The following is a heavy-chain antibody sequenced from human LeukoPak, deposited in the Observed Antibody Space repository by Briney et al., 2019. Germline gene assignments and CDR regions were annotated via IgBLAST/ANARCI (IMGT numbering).Heavy chain of an antibody. CDR2: ISSSGSTI. Sequence: PGGSLRLSCAASGFTFSSYAMNWVRQAPGKGLEWVSYISSSGSTIYYADSVKGRFTISRDNAKNSLYLQMNSLRAEDTAVYYCARRGYYGSGSFPGFDYWGQGTLVTVSS. D-gene: IGHD3-10*01. J-gene: IGHJ4*02. V-gene: IGHV3-48*03. CDR1: GFTFSSYA. CDR3: ARRGYYGSGSFPGFDY.